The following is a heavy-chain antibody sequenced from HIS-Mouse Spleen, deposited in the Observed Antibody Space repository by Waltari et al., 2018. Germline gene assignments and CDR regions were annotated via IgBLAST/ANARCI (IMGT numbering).Heavy chain of an antibody. CDR2: IYYSGST. CDR3: AREIPYSSSWYDWYFDL. D-gene: IGHD6-13*01. J-gene: IGHJ2*01. Sequence: QLQLPESGPGLVKPSETLSLTCTAPGGSIRSSSYYWGWIRQPPGKGLEWIGSIYYSGSTYYNPSLKSRVTISVDTSKNQFSLKLSSVTAADTAVYYCAREIPYSSSWYDWYFDLWGRGTLVTVSS. CDR1: GGSIRSSSYY. V-gene: IGHV4-39*07.